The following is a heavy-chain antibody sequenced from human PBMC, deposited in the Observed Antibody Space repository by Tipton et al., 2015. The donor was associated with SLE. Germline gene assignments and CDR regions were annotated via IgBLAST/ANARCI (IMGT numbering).Heavy chain of an antibody. Sequence: TLSLTCTVSGGSISSGGYYWSWIRQHPGKGLEWIGYIYYSGSTYYNPSPKSRVTISVDTSKNQFSLKLSSVTAADMAVYYCARESTIFGVDDPAFDYWGQGTLVTVSS. CDR1: GGSISSGGYY. J-gene: IGHJ4*02. CDR2: IYYSGST. D-gene: IGHD3-3*01. CDR3: ARESTIFGVDDPAFDY. V-gene: IGHV4-31*03.